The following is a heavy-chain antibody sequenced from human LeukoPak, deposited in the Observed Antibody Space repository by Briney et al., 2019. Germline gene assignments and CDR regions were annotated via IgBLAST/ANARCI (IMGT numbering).Heavy chain of an antibody. CDR1: GGSISSYY. V-gene: IGHV4-59*01. J-gene: IGHJ6*02. Sequence: SETLSLTCTVSGGSISSYYWSWIRQPPGKGLEWIGYIYYSGSTNYNPSLKSRVTISVGTSKNQFSLKLSSVTAADTAVYYCARDSSGYDRDYYYGMDVWGQGTTVTVSS. CDR3: ARDSSGYDRDYYYGMDV. D-gene: IGHD3-22*01. CDR2: IYYSGST.